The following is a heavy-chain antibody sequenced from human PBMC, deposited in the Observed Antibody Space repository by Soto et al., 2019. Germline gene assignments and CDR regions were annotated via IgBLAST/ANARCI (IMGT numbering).Heavy chain of an antibody. CDR2: INNSSYI. J-gene: IGHJ4*02. CDR3: AREGGYCYGGTCRHFDY. D-gene: IGHD2-15*01. Sequence: ESGGGLVKPGGSLRLSCAASGFTFSTYSMNWVRQAPGKGLEWVSSINNSSYIYYADSVKGRFTISRDDAKNSLYLQMNSLRAEDTAVYYCAREGGYCYGGTCRHFDYWGQGTLVTVSS. CDR1: GFTFSTYS. V-gene: IGHV3-21*01.